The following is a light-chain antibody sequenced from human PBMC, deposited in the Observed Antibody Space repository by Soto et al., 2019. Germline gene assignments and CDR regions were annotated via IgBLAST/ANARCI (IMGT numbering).Light chain of an antibody. Sequence: QSVLTQPASVSGSPGQSITISCTGTSSDVGGYNYVSWYQRHPGKAPKLMIYEVSNRPSGVSNRFSGSKSGNTASLTISGLQAADEADYFCKSYAGSNTYVFGSGTKV. J-gene: IGLJ1*01. CDR2: EVS. V-gene: IGLV2-14*01. CDR1: SSDVGGYNY. CDR3: KSYAGSNTYV.